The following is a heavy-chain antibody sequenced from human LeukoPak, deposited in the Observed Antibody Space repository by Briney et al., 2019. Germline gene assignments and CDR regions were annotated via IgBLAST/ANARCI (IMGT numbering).Heavy chain of an antibody. CDR1: GFTFSNYA. D-gene: IGHD2-2*01. CDR2: ISSNGGST. V-gene: IGHV3-64*01. CDR3: ARYRCSSTSCFVDY. Sequence: GGSLRLSCAASGFTFSNYAMYWVRQAPGKGLEYVSAISSNGGSTYYANSVKGRFTISRDNSKNTLYLQMGSLRAEDMTVYYCARYRCSSTSCFVDYWGQGTLVTVSS. J-gene: IGHJ4*02.